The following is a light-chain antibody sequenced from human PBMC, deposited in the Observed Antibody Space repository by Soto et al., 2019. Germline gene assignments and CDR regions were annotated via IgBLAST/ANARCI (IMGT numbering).Light chain of an antibody. CDR2: DAS. Sequence: EIVMTQSPATLSVSPGERATLSCRASQSVGSNLAWYHQKPGQAPRLIIYDASTRATGIPARLSGSGSGTEFTLTISSLQSEDFAVYYCQQYNDGLTFGGGTKVEIK. CDR1: QSVGSN. V-gene: IGKV3-15*01. J-gene: IGKJ4*01. CDR3: QQYNDGLT.